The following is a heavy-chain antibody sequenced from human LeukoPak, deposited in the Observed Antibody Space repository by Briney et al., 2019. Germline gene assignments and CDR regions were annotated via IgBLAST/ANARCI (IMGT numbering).Heavy chain of an antibody. CDR1: GGSISSYY. CDR2: TYYRST. CDR3: ARGYCRGGSCYRTFFDQ. D-gene: IGHD2-15*01. J-gene: IGHJ4*02. Sequence: PSETLSLTCTVSGGSISSYYWSWIRQPPGKGLEWIGYTYYRSTNYNPSLKSRVTISIDTSKNQLSLKLSSVTAADTAVYYCARGYCRGGSCYRTFFDQWGQGTLVTVSS. V-gene: IGHV4-59*08.